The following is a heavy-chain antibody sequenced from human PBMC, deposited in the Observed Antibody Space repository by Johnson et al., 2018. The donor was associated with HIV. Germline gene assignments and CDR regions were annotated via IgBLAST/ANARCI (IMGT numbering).Heavy chain of an antibody. CDR3: AREGILWFGELVLGMGI. J-gene: IGHJ3*02. CDR2: IKQDGSEK. V-gene: IGHV3-7*01. D-gene: IGHD3-10*01. CDR1: GFTFSSYW. Sequence: VQLVESGGGLVQPGGSLRLSCAASGFTFSSYWMSWVRQAPGKGLEWVANIKQDGSEKYYVDSVKGRFTISRDNAKNSLYLQMNSLRDEDTAVYYCAREGILWFGELVLGMGIWGQGTMVTVSS.